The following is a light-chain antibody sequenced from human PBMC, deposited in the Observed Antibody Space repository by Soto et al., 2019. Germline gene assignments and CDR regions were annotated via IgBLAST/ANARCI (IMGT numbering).Light chain of an antibody. CDR3: QQNYRATPWT. CDR2: AAS. Sequence: DIQITQSPSSLSASVGDRITITCRASQSISRYLNWYQHKPGKAPKLLINAASSLERGVPSRFSGGGAGTAFTLNISSLQPDDFAAYYCQQNYRATPWTFGQGTKGDIK. CDR1: QSISRY. V-gene: IGKV1-39*01. J-gene: IGKJ1*01.